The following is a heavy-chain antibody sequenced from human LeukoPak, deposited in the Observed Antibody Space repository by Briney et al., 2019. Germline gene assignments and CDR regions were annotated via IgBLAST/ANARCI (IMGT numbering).Heavy chain of an antibody. Sequence: GGSLRLSCAASGFTVSSNYMSWVRQAPGKGLEWVSVIYSGGSTYYADSVKGRFTISRDNSKNTLYLQMNSLRAEDTAVYYCARGTMVRGVSFDYWGQGTLVTVSS. V-gene: IGHV3-53*01. CDR2: IYSGGST. CDR1: GFTVSSNY. J-gene: IGHJ4*02. CDR3: ARGTMVRGVSFDY. D-gene: IGHD3-10*01.